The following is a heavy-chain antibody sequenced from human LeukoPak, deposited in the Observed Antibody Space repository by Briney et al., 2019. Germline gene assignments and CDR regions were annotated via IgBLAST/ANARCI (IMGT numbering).Heavy chain of an antibody. CDR2: FDPEDGET. V-gene: IGHV1-24*01. CDR3: ARGVYGYSYYYYGMDV. J-gene: IGHJ6*02. Sequence: ASVKVSCKVSGYTLTESSMHWVRQAPGKGLEWMGGFDPEDGETIYAQKFQGRVTMTEDTSTDTAYMELSSLRSEDTAVYYCARGVYGYSYYYYGMDVWGQGTTVTVSS. D-gene: IGHD5-18*01. CDR1: GYTLTESS.